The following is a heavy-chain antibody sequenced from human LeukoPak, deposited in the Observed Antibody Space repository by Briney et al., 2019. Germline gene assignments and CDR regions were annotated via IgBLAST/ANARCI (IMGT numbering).Heavy chain of an antibody. CDR1: GYTFTSYY. CDR2: INPNGGST. D-gene: IGHD3-22*01. Sequence: ASVKVSCKTSGYTFTSYYMHWVRQAPGQGLEWMGIINPNGGSTSYAQKFQGRVTMTRDTSTSTVYMELSSLRSEDTAVYYCARGAYYYDSSGYYNFDYWGQGTLVTVSS. CDR3: ARGAYYYDSSGYYNFDY. V-gene: IGHV1-46*01. J-gene: IGHJ4*02.